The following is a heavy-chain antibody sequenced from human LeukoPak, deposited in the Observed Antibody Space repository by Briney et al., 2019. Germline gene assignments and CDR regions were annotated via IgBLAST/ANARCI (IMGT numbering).Heavy chain of an antibody. CDR2: ISGSSGLT. Sequence: GGSLRLSCAASGFTFSNYAMSWVRQAPGRGLEWVSAISGSSGLTYYADSVKGRFTISRDNSKNTLFLQMNSLRAEDTARYYCARRPGNWGQGILVTVSS. CDR3: ARRPGN. V-gene: IGHV3-23*01. CDR1: GFTFSNYA. D-gene: IGHD1-14*01. J-gene: IGHJ4*02.